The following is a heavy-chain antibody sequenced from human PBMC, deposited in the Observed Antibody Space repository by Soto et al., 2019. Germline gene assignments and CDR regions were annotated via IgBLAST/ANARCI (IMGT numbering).Heavy chain of an antibody. J-gene: IGHJ6*02. Sequence: GWSLRLSCAASGFTFSSYEMNLVRQAPGKGLEWVSYISSSGSTIYYADSVKGRFTISRDNAKNSLYLQMNSLRAEDTAVYYCARDSHQLVPMDVWAQGTTVTVYS. CDR3: ARDSHQLVPMDV. CDR2: ISSSGSTI. D-gene: IGHD6-13*01. CDR1: GFTFSSYE. V-gene: IGHV3-48*03.